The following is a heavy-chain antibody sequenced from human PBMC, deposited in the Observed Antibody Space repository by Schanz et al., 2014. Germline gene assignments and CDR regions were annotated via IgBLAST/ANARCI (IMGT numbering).Heavy chain of an antibody. V-gene: IGHV1-69*02. Sequence: QVHLVQSGAEVKKPGSSVKVSCKASGGTFSSDTFSWVRQAPGQGLEWMGRIVPIAGITNYAQRFQGRVTITADKSSDTAYMELSSLTSEDTALYYCTRGGYSYALSAFDIWGQGTMVTVSS. D-gene: IGHD5-18*01. CDR2: IVPIAGIT. J-gene: IGHJ3*02. CDR1: GGTFSSDT. CDR3: TRGGYSYALSAFDI.